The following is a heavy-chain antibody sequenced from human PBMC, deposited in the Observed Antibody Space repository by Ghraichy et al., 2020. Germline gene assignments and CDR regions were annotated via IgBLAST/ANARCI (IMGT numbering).Heavy chain of an antibody. CDR3: ARPKTGLTPGGWFDP. CDR2: IYYSGST. J-gene: IGHJ5*02. V-gene: IGHV4-39*01. D-gene: IGHD1-1*01. CDR1: GGSISSSSYY. Sequence: SETLSLTCTVSGGSISSSSYYWGWNRQPPGKGLEWIGCIYYSGSTYYNPSLKSRVTISVDTSKNQFSLKLSSVTAADTAVYYCARPKTGLTPGGWFDPWGQGNLVPVTS.